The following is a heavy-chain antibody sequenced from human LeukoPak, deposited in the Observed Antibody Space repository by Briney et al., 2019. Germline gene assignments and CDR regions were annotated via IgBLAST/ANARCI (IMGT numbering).Heavy chain of an antibody. D-gene: IGHD2-2*01. Sequence: SETLSLTCAVYWVSFICDYWSWIHEPPGKGLEWLGYINHSVNTNYNPSLKSRVTISVDTSKNQFSLKLSSVTDADTAVYYCARGPVVVVTAAMGEVDYYSYGMDVWGQGTTVTVSS. CDR1: WVSFICDY. V-gene: IGHV4-34*01. CDR3: ARGPVVVVTAAMGEVDYYSYGMDV. CDR2: INHSVNT. J-gene: IGHJ6*02.